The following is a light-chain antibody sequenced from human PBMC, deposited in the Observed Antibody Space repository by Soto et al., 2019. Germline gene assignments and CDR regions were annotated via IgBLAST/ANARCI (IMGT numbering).Light chain of an antibody. V-gene: IGKV1-8*01. J-gene: IGKJ1*01. Sequence: ALRMTQSPSSFSASTGDRVTITCRASQGISSYLAWYQQKPGKDPKLLIYNASTLQSEVPSRFSGSGSGTDFTLTISCLQSEDFATYYCQQYYSYPLTFGQGTKVEIK. CDR1: QGISSY. CDR3: QQYYSYPLT. CDR2: NAS.